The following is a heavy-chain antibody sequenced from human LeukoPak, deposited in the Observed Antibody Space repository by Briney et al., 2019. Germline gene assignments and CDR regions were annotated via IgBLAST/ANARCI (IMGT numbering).Heavy chain of an antibody. CDR2: ISSSSSFI. D-gene: IGHD5-18*01. Sequence: PGGSLRLSCAASGFTFSSYSMNWVRQAPGKGLEWVSSISSSSSFIYYANSMKGRFTVSRDNAKNSLYLQMNSLRAEDTAVYYCARMDVDTAMVMTDWGQGTLVTVSS. CDR1: GFTFSSYS. CDR3: ARMDVDTAMVMTD. J-gene: IGHJ4*02. V-gene: IGHV3-21*01.